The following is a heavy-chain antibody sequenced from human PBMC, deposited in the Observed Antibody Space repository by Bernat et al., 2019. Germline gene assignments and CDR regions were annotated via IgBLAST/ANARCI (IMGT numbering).Heavy chain of an antibody. CDR2: ISYHGSNK. V-gene: IGHV3-30-3*01. D-gene: IGHD3-16*01. CDR3: ALGEGGYFDY. Sequence: VQLVESGGGLVQPGGSLRLSCVVSEFFSRYWMSWVRQAPGKGLEWVAVISYHGSNKYYADSVKGRFTISRDNSKNTLYLQMNSLRAEDTAVYFCALGEGGYFDYWGQGTLVTVSS. J-gene: IGHJ4*02. CDR1: EFFSRYW.